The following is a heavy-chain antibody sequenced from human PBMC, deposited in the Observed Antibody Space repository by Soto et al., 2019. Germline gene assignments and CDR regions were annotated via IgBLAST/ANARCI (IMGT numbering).Heavy chain of an antibody. D-gene: IGHD5-18*01. CDR1: GGTFGTYT. J-gene: IGHJ4*02. CDR2: IIPYLDIT. Sequence: QVQLVQSGAEVKKPGSSVKVSCKASGGTFGTYTISWVRQAPGQGLEWMGRIIPYLDITDYAQKFQGRFTIVADKYTTTAYMELNRLRSDDTAVYFCSRDTTYWGQGTLVTVSS. V-gene: IGHV1-69*02. CDR3: SRDTTY.